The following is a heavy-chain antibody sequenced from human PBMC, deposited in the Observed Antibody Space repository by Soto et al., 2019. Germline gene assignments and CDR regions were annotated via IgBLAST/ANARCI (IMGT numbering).Heavy chain of an antibody. CDR1: GLTFSSSA. CDR2: VSGSGGTT. CDR3: ARCTVDTIVTSGWWHDLDP. J-gene: IGHJ5*02. D-gene: IGHD6-19*01. Sequence: EVQLLDSGGGLVQPGGSLRLSCAASGLTFSSSAMSWVRQAPGKGLEWVSAVSGSGGTTYYADSVRGRFTISRDNSKNTLYLQMNSLRAEDTAIYFCARCTVDTIVTSGWWHDLDPWGQGTLVTVSS. V-gene: IGHV3-23*01.